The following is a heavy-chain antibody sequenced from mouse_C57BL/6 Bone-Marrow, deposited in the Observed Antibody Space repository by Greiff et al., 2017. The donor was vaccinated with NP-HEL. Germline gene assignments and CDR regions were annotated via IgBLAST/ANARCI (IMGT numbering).Heavy chain of an antibody. CDR2: IYPGSGST. CDR3: AKAQATFAWFAY. CDR1: GYTFTSYW. D-gene: IGHD3-2*02. V-gene: IGHV1-55*01. J-gene: IGHJ3*01. Sequence: QVHVKQSGAELVKPGASVKMSCKASGYTFTSYWITWVKQRPGQGLEWIGDIYPGSGSTNYNEKFKSKATLTVDTSSSTAYMQLSSLTSEDSAVYYCAKAQATFAWFAYWGQGTLVTVSA.